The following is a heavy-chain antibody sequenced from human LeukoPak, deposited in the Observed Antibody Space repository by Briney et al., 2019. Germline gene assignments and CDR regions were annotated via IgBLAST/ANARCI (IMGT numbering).Heavy chain of an antibody. D-gene: IGHD4-23*01. Sequence: TSEILSLTCTVSGGSISSSSYYWGWIRQPPGKGLEWIGSIYYSGSTYYNPSLKSRVTISVDTSKNQFSLKLSSVTAADTAVYYCARPGGGNSDYWGQGTLVTVSS. V-gene: IGHV4-39*01. CDR2: IYYSGST. CDR3: ARPGGGNSDY. J-gene: IGHJ4*02. CDR1: GGSISSSSYY.